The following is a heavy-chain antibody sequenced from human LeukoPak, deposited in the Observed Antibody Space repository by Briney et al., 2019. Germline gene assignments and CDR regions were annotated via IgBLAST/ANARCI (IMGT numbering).Heavy chain of an antibody. V-gene: IGHV3-48*03. CDR2: ISTTGRCV. J-gene: IGHJ3*02. D-gene: IGHD3-22*01. CDR3: ARETRDSSGFGAFDI. CDR1: GFSFSTSE. Sequence: GGSLRLSCAASGFSFSTSEMSWVRQAPGKGREWLSYISTTGRCVIYADSVKGRFTMSRDNAKNSLFLQMNSLRAEDTAVYYCARETRDSSGFGAFDIWGRGTMVTVSS.